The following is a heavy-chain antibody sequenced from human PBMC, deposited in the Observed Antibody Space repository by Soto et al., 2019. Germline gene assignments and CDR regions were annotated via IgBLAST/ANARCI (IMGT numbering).Heavy chain of an antibody. J-gene: IGHJ6*02. V-gene: IGHV1-69*01. CDR1: GGTFSRHA. CDR3: ARGYYDSSGYYYYYYGMDV. CDR2: IIPIFGTA. Sequence: QVQLVQSGAEVRKPGSSVKVSCKASGGTFSRHAISWVRQAPGQGLEWMGGIIPIFGTANYAQKFQGRVTITADESTSTAYMELSSLRSEDTAVYYCARGYYDSSGYYYYYYGMDVWGQGTTVTVSS. D-gene: IGHD3-22*01.